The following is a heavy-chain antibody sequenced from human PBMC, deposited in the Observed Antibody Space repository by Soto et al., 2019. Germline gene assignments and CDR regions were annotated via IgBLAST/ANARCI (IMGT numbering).Heavy chain of an antibody. Sequence: PGESLKISCKGSGYSFTSYWIGWVRQMPGKGLEWMGIIYPGDSDTRYSPSFQGQVTISADKSISTAYLQWSSLKASDTAMYYCARHAPNARYCSSTSCWVFDYWGQGTLVTVPS. CDR1: GYSFTSYW. D-gene: IGHD2-2*01. V-gene: IGHV5-51*01. J-gene: IGHJ4*02. CDR2: IYPGDSDT. CDR3: ARHAPNARYCSSTSCWVFDY.